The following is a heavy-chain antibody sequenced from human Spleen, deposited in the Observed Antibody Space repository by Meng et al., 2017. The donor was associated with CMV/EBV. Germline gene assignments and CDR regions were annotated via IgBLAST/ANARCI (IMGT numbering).Heavy chain of an antibody. CDR2: INIDNGNT. D-gene: IGHD2-15*01. CDR1: GYTFTSYD. CDR3: ARAGCSGGTCYRWFAP. J-gene: IGHJ5*02. Sequence: SGYTFTSYDINWVRQAPGQGLEWMGWINIDNGNTHYAQNLQGRVTMTTDTSTSTAYMELRSLRSDDTAVYYCARAGCSGGTCYRWFAPWGQGTLVTVSS. V-gene: IGHV1-18*01.